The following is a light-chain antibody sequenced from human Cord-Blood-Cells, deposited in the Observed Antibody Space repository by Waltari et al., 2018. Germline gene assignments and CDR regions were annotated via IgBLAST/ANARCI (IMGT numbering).Light chain of an antibody. CDR3: QVWDSSSDHWV. CDR1: NIGSNS. V-gene: IGLV3-21*04. Sequence: SYVLTQPPSVSVAPGNTARLTCGGNNIGSNSVHWYQEKPGQAPVLVIYYDSDRPSGIPERFSGSNSGNTATMTISRVEAGDEADYYCQVWDSSSDHWVFGGGTKLTVL. J-gene: IGLJ3*02. CDR2: YDS.